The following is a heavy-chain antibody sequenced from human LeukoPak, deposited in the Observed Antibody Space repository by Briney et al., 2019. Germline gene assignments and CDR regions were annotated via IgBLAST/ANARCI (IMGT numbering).Heavy chain of an antibody. CDR3: ARSARLMKGVVEVTALDD. Sequence: GGTLRLSCEDSGFTFRSYEMNWVRQAPGKGLEWIAYLSSSGSAFSYADSVKGRFTIARDNAKNSVYLEMNSLRADDTAVYYCARSARLMKGVVEVTALDDWGQGTLVTVSS. CDR1: GFTFRSYE. V-gene: IGHV3-48*03. D-gene: IGHD3-3*01. J-gene: IGHJ4*02. CDR2: LSSSGSAF.